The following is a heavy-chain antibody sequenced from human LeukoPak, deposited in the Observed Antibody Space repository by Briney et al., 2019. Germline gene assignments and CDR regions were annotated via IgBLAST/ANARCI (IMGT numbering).Heavy chain of an antibody. CDR3: IRNNYYALGTHNFDY. J-gene: IGHJ4*01. V-gene: IGHV4-4*02. CDR2: IFHAGST. D-gene: IGHD3-10*01. Sequence: GSLRLSCAASGFTFSTYGMSWVRQPPGKGLEWVGEIFHAGSTNYNPSLKSRVTISLDKSRNHFSLDLRSVTAADTAIYYCIRNNYYALGTHNFDYWGHGILVTVSP. CDR1: GFTFSTYGM.